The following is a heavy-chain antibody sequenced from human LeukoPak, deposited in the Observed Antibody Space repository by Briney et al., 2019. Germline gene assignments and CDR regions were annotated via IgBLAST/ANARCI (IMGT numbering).Heavy chain of an antibody. CDR2: INAGNGNT. D-gene: IGHD6-19*01. CDR1: GYTFTSYA. V-gene: IGHV1-3*01. Sequence: ASVKVSCKASGYTFTSYAMHWVRQAPGQRLEWMGWINAGNGNTKYSQKFQGRVTMTRNTSISTAYMELSSLRSEDTAVYYCARGQGRSSGWSLYYFDYWGQGTLVTVSS. CDR3: ARGQGRSSGWSLYYFDY. J-gene: IGHJ4*02.